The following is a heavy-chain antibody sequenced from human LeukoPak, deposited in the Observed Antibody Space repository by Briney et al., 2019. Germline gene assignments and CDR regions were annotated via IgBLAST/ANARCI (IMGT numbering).Heavy chain of an antibody. V-gene: IGHV1-46*01. CDR2: INPSGGST. D-gene: IGHD3-22*01. Sequence: GASVKVSCKASGYTFTSYYMHWVRQAPGQGLEWMGIINPSGGSTSYAQKFQDRVTMTRDMSTSTVYMELSSLRSEDTAVYYCARSQSNYYDSSGYYFGSLYFDYWGQGTLVTVSS. CDR1: GYTFTSYY. CDR3: ARSQSNYYDSSGYYFGSLYFDY. J-gene: IGHJ4*02.